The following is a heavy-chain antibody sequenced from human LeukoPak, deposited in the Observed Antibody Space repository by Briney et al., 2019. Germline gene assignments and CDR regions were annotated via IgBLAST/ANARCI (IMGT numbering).Heavy chain of an antibody. J-gene: IGHJ4*02. V-gene: IGHV3-49*04. D-gene: IGHD2-2*01. CDR1: GFTFGDYA. CDR2: IRSKAYGGTT. Sequence: AGRSLRLSCTASGFTFGDYAMSWVRQAPGKGLEWVGFIRSKAYGGTTEYAASVKGRFTISRDDSKSIAHLQMNSLKAEDTAVYYCTRDPDIVVVGGFDYWGQGTLVTVSS. CDR3: TRDPDIVVVGGFDY.